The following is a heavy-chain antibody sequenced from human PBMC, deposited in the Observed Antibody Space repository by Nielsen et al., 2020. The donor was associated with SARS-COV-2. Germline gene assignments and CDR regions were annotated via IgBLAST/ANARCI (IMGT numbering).Heavy chain of an antibody. Sequence: GESLKISCSASGFTFSSYAMHWVRQAPGKGLEYVSAISSNGGSTYYADSVKGRFTISRDNSKNTLYLQMNSLRAEDTAVYYCAGALQAPASYMDVWGKGTTVTVSS. CDR3: AGALQAPASYMDV. CDR1: GFTFSSYA. D-gene: IGHD2-2*01. J-gene: IGHJ6*03. V-gene: IGHV3-64*04. CDR2: ISSNGGST.